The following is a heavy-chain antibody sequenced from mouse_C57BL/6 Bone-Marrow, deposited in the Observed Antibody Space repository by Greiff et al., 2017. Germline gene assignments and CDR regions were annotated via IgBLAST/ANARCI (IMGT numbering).Heavy chain of an antibody. CDR3: ASTGTWVAY. CDR1: GYTFTSYW. CDR2: IYPGSGST. D-gene: IGHD4-1*02. J-gene: IGHJ3*01. Sequence: QVQLKESGAELVKPGASVKMSCKASGYTFTSYWITWVKQRPGQGLEWIGDIYPGSGSTNYNEKFKSKATLTVDTSSSTPYMQLSSLTSEDSAVYYCASTGTWVAYWGQGTLVTVSA. V-gene: IGHV1-55*01.